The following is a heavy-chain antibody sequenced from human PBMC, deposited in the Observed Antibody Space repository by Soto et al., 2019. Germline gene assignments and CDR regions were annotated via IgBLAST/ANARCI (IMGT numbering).Heavy chain of an antibody. D-gene: IGHD3-22*01. J-gene: IGHJ4*02. Sequence: ASVKVSCKASGGTFSSYAISWVRQAPGQGLEWMGGIIPIFGTANYAQKFQGRVTITADESTSTAYMELSSLRSEDTAVYYCAFHDSSGYTPPLDYWGQGTLVTVSS. V-gene: IGHV1-69*13. CDR3: AFHDSSGYTPPLDY. CDR1: GGTFSSYA. CDR2: IIPIFGTA.